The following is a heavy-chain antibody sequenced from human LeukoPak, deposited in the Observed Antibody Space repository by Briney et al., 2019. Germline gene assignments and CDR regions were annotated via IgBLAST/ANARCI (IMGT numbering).Heavy chain of an antibody. V-gene: IGHV4-61*02. CDR3: AREAAPLLWFGESQSNWFDP. Sequence: PSQTLSLTCTVSGGSISSGSYYWSWIRQPAGKGLEWIGRIYTSGSTNYNPSLKSRVTISVDTSKNQFSLKLSSVTAADTAVYYCAREAAPLLWFGESQSNWFDPWGQGTLVTVSS. CDR1: GGSISSGSYY. D-gene: IGHD3-10*01. J-gene: IGHJ5*02. CDR2: IYTSGST.